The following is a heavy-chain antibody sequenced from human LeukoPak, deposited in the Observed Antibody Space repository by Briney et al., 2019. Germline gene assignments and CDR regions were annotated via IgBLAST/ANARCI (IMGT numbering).Heavy chain of an antibody. D-gene: IGHD2-2*01. V-gene: IGHV1-2*02. CDR2: INPNSGGT. J-gene: IGHJ4*02. CDR3: ARVSIVVVTAAMGAAMGY. CDR1: GYTFTGYY. Sequence: ASVKVSCKASGYTFTGYYMHWVRQAPGPGLESMGWINPNSGGTNYAQKFPGRVTMTRDTSISTAYMGLSRLRSDDTAVYYCARVSIVVVTAAMGAAMGYWGQGALVTVSS.